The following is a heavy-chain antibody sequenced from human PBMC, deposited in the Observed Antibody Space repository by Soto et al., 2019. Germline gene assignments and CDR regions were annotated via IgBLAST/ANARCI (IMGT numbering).Heavy chain of an antibody. D-gene: IGHD3-9*01. J-gene: IGHJ3*02. CDR2: IIPIFGTA. Sequence: QVQLVQSGAEVKKPGSSVKVSCKASGGTFSSYAISWVRQAPGQGLEWMGEIIPIFGTANYAQKFQGRVTITADESTSTAYMELSSLRSEDTAVYYCAREVFPYDILTVYFLSPRTETRGAFDIWGQGTMVTVSS. CDR3: AREVFPYDILTVYFLSPRTETRGAFDI. CDR1: GGTFSSYA. V-gene: IGHV1-69*01.